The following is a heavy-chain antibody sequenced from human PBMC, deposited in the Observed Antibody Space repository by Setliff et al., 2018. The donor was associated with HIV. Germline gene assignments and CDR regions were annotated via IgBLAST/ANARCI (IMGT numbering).Heavy chain of an antibody. CDR2: ISDDGDTK. V-gene: IGHV3-30*18. D-gene: IGHD2-15*01. CDR3: AKHRIGAASAVDY. J-gene: IGHJ4*01. Sequence: PGGSLRLSCTASGFTFNSFAMHWIRQAPGKGLEWLAVISDDGDTKFYAGSVKGRLTISRDNSQNTLFLEMSSLRSEDTAIYYCAKHRIGAASAVDYWGKGTLVTVSS. CDR1: GFTFNSFA.